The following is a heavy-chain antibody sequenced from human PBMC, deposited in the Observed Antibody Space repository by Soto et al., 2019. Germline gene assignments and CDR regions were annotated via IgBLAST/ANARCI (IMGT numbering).Heavy chain of an antibody. D-gene: IGHD1-26*01. J-gene: IGHJ4*02. CDR1: GFTFSHYG. CDR3: ARYSGKYQGPIDY. CDR2: ISYDGSNK. Sequence: ESGGGVVQPGRSLRLSCAASGFTFSHYGIHWVRQAPGKGLEWLAVISYDGSNKHYADSVKGRFIVSRDNSKNTLYLQMNSLRAEDTAVYFCARYSGKYQGPIDYWGQGTLVTVSS. V-gene: IGHV3-30*03.